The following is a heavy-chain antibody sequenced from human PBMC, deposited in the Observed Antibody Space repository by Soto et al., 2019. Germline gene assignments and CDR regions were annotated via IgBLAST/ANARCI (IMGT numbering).Heavy chain of an antibody. Sequence: GGSLRLSCAASGFTFSSYAMSWVRQAPGKGLEWVSAISGSGGSTYYADSVKGRFTISRDNSKNTLYLQMNSLRAEDTAVYYCAKDWGNCTNGVCRRDYYYYYMDVWGKGTTVTVSS. CDR2: ISGSGGST. V-gene: IGHV3-23*01. CDR3: AKDWGNCTNGVCRRDYYYYYMDV. CDR1: GFTFSSYA. J-gene: IGHJ6*03. D-gene: IGHD2-8*01.